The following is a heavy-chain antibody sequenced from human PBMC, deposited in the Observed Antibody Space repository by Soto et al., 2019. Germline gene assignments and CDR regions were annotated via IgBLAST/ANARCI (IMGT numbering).Heavy chain of an antibody. J-gene: IGHJ3*01. CDR2: ITPYNGNT. CDR3: ARISARRNDFDV. V-gene: IGHV1-18*01. Sequence: QVPLVQSGAEVKNPGASVKVSCQASNYLFGAFGIGWVRQAPGQGLEWMGWITPYNGNTHYAEKFQDRVTMTADKSTTTAYMEVRRLTSDDTAVYFCARISARRNDFDVWGQGTVVTVSS. CDR1: NYLFGAFG.